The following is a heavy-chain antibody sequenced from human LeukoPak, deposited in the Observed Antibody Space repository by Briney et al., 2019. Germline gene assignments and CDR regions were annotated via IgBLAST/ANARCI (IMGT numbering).Heavy chain of an antibody. CDR2: INHSGST. Sequence: SKTLSLTCAVYGGSFSGYYWSWIRQPPGKGLEWIGEINHSGSTNYNPSLKSRVTISVDTSKNQFSLKLSSVTAADTAVYYCARGYYYDSSGYYYRINNWFDPWGQGTLVTVSS. V-gene: IGHV4-34*01. J-gene: IGHJ5*02. CDR1: GGSFSGYY. CDR3: ARGYYYDSSGYYYRINNWFDP. D-gene: IGHD3-22*01.